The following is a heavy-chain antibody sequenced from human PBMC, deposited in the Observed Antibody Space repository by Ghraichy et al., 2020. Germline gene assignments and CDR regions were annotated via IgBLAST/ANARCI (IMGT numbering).Heavy chain of an antibody. J-gene: IGHJ3*02. D-gene: IGHD6-19*01. CDR2: IYYSGKT. CDR3: ARERQWLVLSAFDI. Sequence: TLSLTCTVSGGSISSGTYHWGWIRQPPGKGLEWIGNIYYSGKTYYNSSLKSRVTISLDTSKNQFSLRLTSLTAADTAVYYCARERQWLVLSAFDIWGQGTTVTVSS. CDR1: GGSISSGTYH. V-gene: IGHV4-39*02.